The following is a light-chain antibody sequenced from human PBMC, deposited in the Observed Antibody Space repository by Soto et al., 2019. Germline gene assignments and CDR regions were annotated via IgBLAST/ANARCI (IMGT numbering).Light chain of an antibody. CDR1: SSDVGSYNY. CDR3: SSYTTSNTYV. V-gene: IGLV2-14*01. J-gene: IGLJ1*01. Sequence: QSALTQPASVSGSPGQSTTISCTGTSSDVGSYNYVSWYQQHPGRAPRLMIYEVSNRPSGVSNRFSGSKSGNTASLTISGLQAEDEADYYCSSYTTSNTYVFGTGTKVTVL. CDR2: EVS.